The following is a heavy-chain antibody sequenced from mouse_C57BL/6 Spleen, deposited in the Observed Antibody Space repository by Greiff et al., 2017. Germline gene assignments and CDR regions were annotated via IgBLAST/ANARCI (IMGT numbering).Heavy chain of an antibody. D-gene: IGHD2-5*01. CDR3: ARRGSNYHY. CDR2: ISSGGSYT. V-gene: IGHV5-6*02. J-gene: IGHJ2*01. Sequence: EVKLVEPGGDLVKPGGSLKLSCAASGFTFSSYGMSWVRQTPDKRLEWVATISSGGSYTYYPDSVKARFTISRDNAKNTLYLHISSLKSEDTAMYYCARRGSNYHYWRHGATLTVSS. CDR1: GFTFSSYG.